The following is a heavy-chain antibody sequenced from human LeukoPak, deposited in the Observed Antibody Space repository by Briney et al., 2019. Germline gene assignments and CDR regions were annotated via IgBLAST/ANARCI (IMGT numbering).Heavy chain of an antibody. J-gene: IGHJ4*02. CDR3: ARVGATREFDY. Sequence: SETLSLTCTVSGGSINSYYWSWVRQPPGKGLEWIGEIYHSGSTNYNPSLKSRVAISVDKSKNQFSLKLSSVTAADTAVYYCARVGATREFDYWGQGTLVTVSS. V-gene: IGHV4-59*12. CDR1: GGSINSYY. CDR2: IYHSGST. D-gene: IGHD1-26*01.